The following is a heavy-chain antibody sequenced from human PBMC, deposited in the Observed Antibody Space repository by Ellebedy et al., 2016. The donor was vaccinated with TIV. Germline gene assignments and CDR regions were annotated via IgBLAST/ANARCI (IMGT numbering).Heavy chain of an antibody. CDR3: VSSVSMDAVDL. CDR2: LYYTGST. CDR1: GGSLSDNY. V-gene: IGHV4-59*01. Sequence: SETLSLTCAVSGGSLSDNYWTWIRQPPGKGLEWIGYLYYTGSTNYNPSLKSRVTISVNTPRNQFSLKLSSVTAADTAVYYCVSSVSMDAVDLWGQGTMVTVSS. J-gene: IGHJ3*01. D-gene: IGHD5/OR15-5a*01.